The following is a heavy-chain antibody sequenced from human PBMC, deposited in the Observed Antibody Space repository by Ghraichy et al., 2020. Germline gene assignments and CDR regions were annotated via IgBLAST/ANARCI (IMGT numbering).Heavy chain of an antibody. CDR1: GGTFSSYA. CDR2: IIPIFGTA. Sequence: SVKVSCKASGGTFSSYAISWVRQAPGQGLEWMGGIIPIFGTANYAQKFQGRVTITADKSTSTAYMELSSLRSEDTAVYYCARGFSVTTNYYYGMDVWGQGTTFTVSS. D-gene: IGHD4-11*01. V-gene: IGHV1-69*06. J-gene: IGHJ6*02. CDR3: ARGFSVTTNYYYGMDV.